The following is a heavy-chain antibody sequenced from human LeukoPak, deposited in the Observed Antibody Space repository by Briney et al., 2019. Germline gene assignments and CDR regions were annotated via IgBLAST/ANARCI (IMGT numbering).Heavy chain of an antibody. CDR3: ARDKAQWLVDAFDI. J-gene: IGHJ3*02. CDR2: INPNSGGT. V-gene: IGHV1-2*02. Sequence: ASVKVSCKASGYTFTNYYIHWVRQAPGQGLEWMGWINPNSGGTNYAQKFQGRVTMTRDTSISTAYMELSRLRSDDTAVYYCARDKAQWLVDAFDIWGQGTMVTVSS. CDR1: GYTFTNYY. D-gene: IGHD6-19*01.